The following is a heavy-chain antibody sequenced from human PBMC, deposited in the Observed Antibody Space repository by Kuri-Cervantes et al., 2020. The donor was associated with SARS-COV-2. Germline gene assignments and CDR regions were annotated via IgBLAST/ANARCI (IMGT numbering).Heavy chain of an antibody. V-gene: IGHV4-4*02. Sequence: SETLSLTCAVSGGSISSNNYWSWIRQPPGKGLEWIGEIDHSGSTNYNPSLKSRVTISVDTSKNQFSLKLSSVTAADTAVYYCARRKQYYYDSSGYYAFDYWGQGTLVTVSS. J-gene: IGHJ4*02. CDR1: GGSISSNNY. CDR2: IDHSGST. D-gene: IGHD3-22*01. CDR3: ARRKQYYYDSSGYYAFDY.